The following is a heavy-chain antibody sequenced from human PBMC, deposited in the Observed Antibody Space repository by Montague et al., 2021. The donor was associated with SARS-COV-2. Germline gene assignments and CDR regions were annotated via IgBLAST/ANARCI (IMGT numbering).Heavy chain of an antibody. V-gene: IGHV3-23*01. CDR3: ARAGYMSSWFAS. CDR2: VSGTGATT. D-gene: IGHD3-16*02. J-gene: IGHJ5*01. CDR1: GFTLSTYV. Sequence: SLRLSCAASGFTLSTYVMTWVRQAPGKGLEWVSGVSGTGATTYYADSVRGRFTMSRDTSKSTLYLQLNSLTVDDTGPYFCARAGYMSSWFASWGQGTLVTVSP.